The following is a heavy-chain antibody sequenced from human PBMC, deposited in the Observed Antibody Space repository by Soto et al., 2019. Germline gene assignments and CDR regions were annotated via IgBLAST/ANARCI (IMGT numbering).Heavy chain of an antibody. CDR1: GGSISSGDYY. CDR2: IYYSGST. Sequence: SETLSLTCTVSGGSISSGDYYWSWIRQPPGKGLEWIGYIYYSGSTYYNPSLKSRVTISVDTSKNQFSLKLSSVTAADTAVYYCARGGLVGSYYYGMDVWGQGTTVTVSS. J-gene: IGHJ6*02. CDR3: ARGGLVGSYYYGMDV. V-gene: IGHV4-30-4*01. D-gene: IGHD3-16*01.